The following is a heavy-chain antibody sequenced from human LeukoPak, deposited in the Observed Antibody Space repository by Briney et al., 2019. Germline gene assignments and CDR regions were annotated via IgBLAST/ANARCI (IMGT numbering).Heavy chain of an antibody. V-gene: IGHV3-23*01. CDR3: GRTIAQYSNSWLYYFYGLDV. D-gene: IGHD6-13*01. CDR1: GFTFGGYA. CDR2: ISGGSEDS. Sequence: GGSLRLSCTASGFTFGGYAMIWVRQAPGKGLEWVSSISGGSEDSYYADSVKGRFTISRDNSRSTLYLQMNSLRADDTAVYYCGRTIAQYSNSWLYYFYGLDVWGQGTTVTVSS. J-gene: IGHJ6*02.